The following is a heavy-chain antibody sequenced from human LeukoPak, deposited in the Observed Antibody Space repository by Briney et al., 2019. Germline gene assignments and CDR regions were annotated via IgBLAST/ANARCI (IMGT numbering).Heavy chain of an antibody. CDR3: ARLRAAAGTDYYYMDV. CDR2: IKQDGSEK. D-gene: IGHD6-13*01. J-gene: IGHJ6*03. Sequence: GGSLRLSCAASGFTFSSYWMSWVRQAPGKGLEWVANIKQDGSEKYYVDSVKGRFTISRDNAKNSLYLQMNSLRAEDTAVYYCARLRAAAGTDYYYMDVWGKGTTVTVSS. V-gene: IGHV3-7*01. CDR1: GFTFSSYW.